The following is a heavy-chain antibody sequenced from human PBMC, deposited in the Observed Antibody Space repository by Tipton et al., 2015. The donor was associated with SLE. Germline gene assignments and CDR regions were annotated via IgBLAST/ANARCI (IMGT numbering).Heavy chain of an antibody. V-gene: IGHV4-61*01. J-gene: IGHJ4*02. CDR3: ARLTPLSGWYYFDY. CDR1: GGSISSGSYY. D-gene: IGHD3-9*01. Sequence: TLSLTCTVSGGSISSGSYYWSWVRQPPGKGLEWIGFIYNGGRTRYNPSLESRVTMSVDTSTNQFSLKLTSVSAADTAVYYCARLTPLSGWYYFDYWGQGALVTVSS. CDR2: IYNGGRT.